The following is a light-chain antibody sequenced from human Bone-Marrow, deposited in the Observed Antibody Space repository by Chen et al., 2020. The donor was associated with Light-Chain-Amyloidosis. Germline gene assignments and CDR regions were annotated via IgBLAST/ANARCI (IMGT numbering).Light chain of an antibody. CDR2: QDT. CDR3: QTWDSSSVI. CDR1: KLGDKY. V-gene: IGLV3-1*01. Sequence: SYELTQPPSVSVSPGQTASITCAGDKLGDKYTCWYQHKTGHSPVVIIYQDTKRPSGIPERFSGSTSANTATLAISVTQAMDEADYYCQTWDSSSVIFGGGTKLTVL. J-gene: IGLJ2*01.